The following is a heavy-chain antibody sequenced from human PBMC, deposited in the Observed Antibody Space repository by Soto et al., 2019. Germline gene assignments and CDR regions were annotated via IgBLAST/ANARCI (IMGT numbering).Heavy chain of an antibody. Sequence: PSQTLSLTCAISGDSVSSNSAAWNWIRQSPSRGLEWLGRTYYRSKWYNDYAVSVKSRITINPDTSKNQFSLQLNSVTPEDTAVYYCARDDNPHLASGWYDAFDIWGQGTMVTVS. J-gene: IGHJ3*02. D-gene: IGHD6-13*01. CDR2: TYYRSKWYN. V-gene: IGHV6-1*01. CDR3: ARDDNPHLASGWYDAFDI. CDR1: GDSVSSNSAA.